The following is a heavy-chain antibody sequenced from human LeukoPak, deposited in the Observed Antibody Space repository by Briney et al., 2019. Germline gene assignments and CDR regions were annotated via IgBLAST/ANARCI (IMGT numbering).Heavy chain of an antibody. CDR3: AKDKWYSGSYLPYYFDY. J-gene: IGHJ4*02. D-gene: IGHD1-26*01. CDR1: GFTFSSYG. V-gene: IGHV3-30*18. Sequence: GGSLRLSCAASGFTFSSYGMHWVRQAPGKGLEWEAVISYDGSNKYYADSVKGRFTISRDNSKNTLYLQMNSLRAEDTAVYYCAKDKWYSGSYLPYYFDYWGQGTLVTVSS. CDR2: ISYDGSNK.